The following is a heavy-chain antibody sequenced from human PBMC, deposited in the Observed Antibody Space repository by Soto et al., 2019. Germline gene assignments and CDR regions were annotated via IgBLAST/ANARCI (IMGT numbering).Heavy chain of an antibody. D-gene: IGHD2-15*01. CDR2: ISGSGGST. J-gene: IGHJ4*02. Sequence: PGGSLRLSCAAYGFTFSSYAMSWVRQAPGKGLEWVSAISGSGGSTYYADSVKGRFTISRDNSKNTLYLQMNSLRAEDTAVYYCAIFGWSKRNIDYWGKGTLVTVSS. CDR1: GFTFSSYA. V-gene: IGHV3-23*01. CDR3: AIFGWSKRNIDY.